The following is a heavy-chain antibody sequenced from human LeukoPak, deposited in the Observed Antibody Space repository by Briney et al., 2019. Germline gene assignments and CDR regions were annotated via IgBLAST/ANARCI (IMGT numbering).Heavy chain of an antibody. V-gene: IGHV3-21*01. CDR2: ISGSSSYI. D-gene: IGHD3-10*02. Sequence: GGSLRLSCAASGFTFSRYSMNWVRQAPGKGLEWVSSISGSSSYIYYADSMKGRFTISRDNAKNSLYLQMNSLRAEDTAVYYCAELGITMIGGVWGKGTTVTISS. J-gene: IGHJ6*04. CDR1: GFTFSRYS. CDR3: AELGITMIGGV.